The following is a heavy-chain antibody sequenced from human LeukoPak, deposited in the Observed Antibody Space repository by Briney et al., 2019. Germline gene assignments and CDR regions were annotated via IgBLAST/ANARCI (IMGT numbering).Heavy chain of an antibody. CDR3: ARGIVVVVAATYAFDI. Sequence: ASVKVSCKASGYTFTGYYMHWVRQAPGQGLEWMGWINPNSGGTNYAQKFQGRVTMNRDTSISTAYMELSRLRSDDTAVYYCARGIVVVVAATYAFDIWGQGTMVTVSS. V-gene: IGHV1-2*02. D-gene: IGHD2-15*01. J-gene: IGHJ3*02. CDR2: INPNSGGT. CDR1: GYTFTGYY.